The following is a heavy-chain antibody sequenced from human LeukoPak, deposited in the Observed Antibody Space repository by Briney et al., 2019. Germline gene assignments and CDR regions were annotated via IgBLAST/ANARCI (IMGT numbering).Heavy chain of an antibody. D-gene: IGHD3-22*01. CDR1: GYTFTSYA. CDR3: ARVLDSSGYYFNY. CDR2: INAGNGNT. Sequence: ASVKVSCKASGYTFTSYAMHWVRQAPGQRLEWMGWINAGNGNTKYSQKFQGRVTITRDTSASTAYMELSSLRSEDTAVYYCARVLDSSGYYFNYWGQGTLVTVSS. V-gene: IGHV1-3*01. J-gene: IGHJ4*02.